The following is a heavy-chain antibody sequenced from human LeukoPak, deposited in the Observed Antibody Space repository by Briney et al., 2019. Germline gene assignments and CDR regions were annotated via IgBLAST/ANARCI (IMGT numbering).Heavy chain of an antibody. Sequence: ASVKVSCKASGYTFTSYGISWVRQAPGQGLEWMGWISAYNGNTNYAQKLQGRVTMTTDTSTSTAYMELRSLRSDDTAVYYCARVSHYGGNSRTLDYYYYDMDVWGQGTTVTVSS. D-gene: IGHD4-23*01. J-gene: IGHJ6*02. CDR3: ARVSHYGGNSRTLDYYYYDMDV. CDR1: GYTFTSYG. V-gene: IGHV1-18*01. CDR2: ISAYNGNT.